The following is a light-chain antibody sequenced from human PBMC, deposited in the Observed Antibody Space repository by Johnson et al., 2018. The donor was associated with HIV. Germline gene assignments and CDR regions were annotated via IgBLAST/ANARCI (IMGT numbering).Light chain of an antibody. J-gene: IGLJ1*01. Sequence: QSLLTQPPSVSAAPGQKVTISCSGSNSNIGNNYVSWFQQLPGTAPKLLIYENNKRPSGIPDRFSGSKSGTSATLGITGLQTGDDADYYCGTWDSRLGNYVFGTGTKITVL. CDR1: NSNIGNNY. CDR2: ENN. CDR3: GTWDSRLGNYV. V-gene: IGLV1-51*02.